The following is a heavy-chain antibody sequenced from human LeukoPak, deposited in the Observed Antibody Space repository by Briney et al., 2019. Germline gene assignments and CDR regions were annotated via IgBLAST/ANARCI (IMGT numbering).Heavy chain of an antibody. J-gene: IGHJ4*02. D-gene: IGHD6-25*01. V-gene: IGHV1-69*13. CDR3: AILTAAINYFDS. Sequence: SVKVSCKASGGTFSRYAISWVRQAPGQGLEWMGGIIPMFGIANYAQKFQGRVTITADESTSTAYMELSSLRSEDTAVYYCAILTAAINYFDSWGQGTLVTVSS. CDR2: IIPMFGIA. CDR1: GGTFSRYA.